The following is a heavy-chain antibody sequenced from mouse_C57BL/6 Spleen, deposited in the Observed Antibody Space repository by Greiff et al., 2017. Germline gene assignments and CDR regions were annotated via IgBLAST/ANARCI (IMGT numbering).Heavy chain of an antibody. CDR1: GFTFSDYY. CDR3: ARDGDGPNYYAMDY. Sequence: EVMLVESEGGLVQPGSSMKLSCTASGFTFSDYYMAWVRQVPEKGLEWVANINYDGSSTYYLDSLKSRFIISRDNAKNILYLQMSSLKSEDTATYYCARDGDGPNYYAMDYWGQGTSVTVSS. D-gene: IGHD2-3*01. J-gene: IGHJ4*01. V-gene: IGHV5-16*01. CDR2: INYDGSST.